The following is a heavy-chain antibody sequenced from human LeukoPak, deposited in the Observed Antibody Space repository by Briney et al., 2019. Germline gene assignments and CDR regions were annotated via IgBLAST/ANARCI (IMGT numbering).Heavy chain of an antibody. V-gene: IGHV3-20*04. J-gene: IGHJ4*02. Sequence: PGGPVRLSCAASGFTFDDYGMSWVRQAPGKGLEWVSGLNWNGGSTGYADSVKGRFTISRDNDKNSLYLQMNSLRAEDTAVYYCARSVEMATISDYWGQGTLVTVSS. CDR3: ARSVEMATISDY. CDR1: GFTFDDYG. D-gene: IGHD5-24*01. CDR2: LNWNGGST.